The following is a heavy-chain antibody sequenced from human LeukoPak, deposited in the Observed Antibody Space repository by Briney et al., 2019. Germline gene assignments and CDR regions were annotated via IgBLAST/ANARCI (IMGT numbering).Heavy chain of an antibody. Sequence: PGGSLRLSCAASGFTFSSYSMNWVRQAPGKGLEWVSYISSSSSYIYYADSMKGRFTISRDNAKNSLYLQMSSLRSEDTAVYYCARLLYDYVWGSYRPEAFDIWGQGTMVTVSS. CDR1: GFTFSSYS. D-gene: IGHD3-16*02. CDR3: ARLLYDYVWGSYRPEAFDI. V-gene: IGHV3-21*04. CDR2: ISSSSSYI. J-gene: IGHJ3*02.